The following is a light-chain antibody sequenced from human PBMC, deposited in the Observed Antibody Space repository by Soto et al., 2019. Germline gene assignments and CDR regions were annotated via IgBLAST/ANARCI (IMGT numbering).Light chain of an antibody. J-gene: IGLJ2*01. CDR3: SSYAGRNLVL. V-gene: IGLV2-8*01. Sequence: QSVLTQPPSASGSPGQSVTISCTGTSSDIGGYNYVSWYQQHPGKAPKLMIYEVSKRPSGVPDRFSGSKSGNTASLTVSGLQAEDEADYYCSSYAGRNLVLFGGGTKLTVL. CDR2: EVS. CDR1: SSDIGGYNY.